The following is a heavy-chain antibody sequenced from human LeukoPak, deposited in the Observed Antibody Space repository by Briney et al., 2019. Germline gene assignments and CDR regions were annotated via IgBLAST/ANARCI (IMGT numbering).Heavy chain of an antibody. CDR3: ARAPNLDTAMVTDYYYGMDV. J-gene: IGHJ6*02. CDR1: GGSFSGYY. D-gene: IGHD5-18*01. CDR2: INHSGST. V-gene: IGHV4-34*01. Sequence: KPSETLSLTCAVYGGSFSGYYWSWIRQPPGKGLEWIGEINHSGSTNYNPSLKSRVTISVDTSKNQFSLKLSSVTAADTAVYYCARAPNLDTAMVTDYYYGMDVWGRGTTVTVSS.